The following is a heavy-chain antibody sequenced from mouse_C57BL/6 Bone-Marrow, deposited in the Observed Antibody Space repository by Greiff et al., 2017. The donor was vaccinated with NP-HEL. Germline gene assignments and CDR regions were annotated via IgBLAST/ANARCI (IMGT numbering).Heavy chain of an antibody. J-gene: IGHJ4*01. CDR3: ARGFLYAMDY. Sequence: VQLQQSGSELRSPGSSVKLSCKDFDSEVFPIAYMSWVRQKPGHGFEWIGGILPSIGRTIYGEKFEDKATLDADTLSNTAYLELNSLTSEDSAIDYCARGFLYAMDYWGQGTSVTVSS. CDR1: DSEVFPIAY. CDR2: ILPSIGRT. V-gene: IGHV15-2*01.